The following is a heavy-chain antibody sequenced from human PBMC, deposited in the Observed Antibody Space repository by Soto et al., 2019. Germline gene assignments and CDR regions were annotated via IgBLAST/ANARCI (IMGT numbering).Heavy chain of an antibody. V-gene: IGHV4-34*01. CDR2: INHSGST. D-gene: IGHD1-26*01. J-gene: IGHJ6*02. Sequence: PSETLSLTCAVYGGSFSGYYWSWIRQPPGKGLEWIGEINHSGSTNYNPSLKSRVTISVDTSKNQFSLKLSSVTAADTAVYYCARGFGGGALRPYYYYGMDAWGQGTTVTVSS. CDR1: GGSFSGYY. CDR3: ARGFGGGALRPYYYYGMDA.